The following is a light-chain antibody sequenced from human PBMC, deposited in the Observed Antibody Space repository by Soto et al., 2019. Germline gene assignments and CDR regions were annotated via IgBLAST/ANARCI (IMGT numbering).Light chain of an antibody. CDR2: DAS. J-gene: IGKJ1*01. Sequence: EIVLTQSPGTLSLSPGERATLSCRASQSVSSHLAWYQQKPGQAPRLLIYDASNRATGIPARFSGSGSGTDFTLTISSLEPEDFAVYHCLQRTTCPWTCGQGSNVEIK. CDR3: LQRTTCPWT. V-gene: IGKV3-11*01. CDR1: QSVSSH.